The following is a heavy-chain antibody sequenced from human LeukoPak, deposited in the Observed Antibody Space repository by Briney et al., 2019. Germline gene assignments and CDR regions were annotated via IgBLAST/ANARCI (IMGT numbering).Heavy chain of an antibody. J-gene: IGHJ6*02. CDR2: ISWNSGSI. CDR1: GFTFDDYA. D-gene: IGHD2-2*01. V-gene: IGHV3-9*01. CDR3: AKDIGSAILGYGMDV. Sequence: PGGSLRLSCAASGFTFDDYAMHWVRQAPGKGLEWVSGISWNSGSIDYADSVKGRFTISRDNAKNSLYLQMNSLRAEDTALYYCAKDIGSAILGYGMDVWGQGTTVTVSS.